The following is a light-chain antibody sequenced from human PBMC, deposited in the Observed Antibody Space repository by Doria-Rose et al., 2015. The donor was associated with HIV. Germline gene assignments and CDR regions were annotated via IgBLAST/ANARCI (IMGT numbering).Light chain of an antibody. J-gene: IGKJ1*01. CDR1: QSFSSTY. CDR2: DGS. CDR3: HQYGTSWT. V-gene: IGKV3-20*01. Sequence: EIVMTQSPGTLSLSPGESATLSRRASQSFSSTYLAWYQQKPGQAPSLLIYDGSTRATGIPDRFSASGSGTDFTLTINRLEPEDFALYYCHQYGTSWTFGQGTKVEI.